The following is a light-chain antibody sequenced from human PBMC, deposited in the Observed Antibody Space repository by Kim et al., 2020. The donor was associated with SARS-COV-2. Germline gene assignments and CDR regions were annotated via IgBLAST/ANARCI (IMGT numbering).Light chain of an antibody. CDR2: GAS. V-gene: IGKV3-15*01. CDR1: QSVSTK. Sequence: VLPGESVTHSCRARQSVSTKVAWFQQRPGQPPRLIISGASNRAAGISARFSGSGSGTEFFLTISSLQSEDSAVYYCQQYNNWAFTFGRGTRLEIK. J-gene: IGKJ5*01. CDR3: QQYNNWAFT.